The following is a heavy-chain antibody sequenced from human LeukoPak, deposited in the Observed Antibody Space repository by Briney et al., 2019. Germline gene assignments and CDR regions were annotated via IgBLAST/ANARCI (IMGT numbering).Heavy chain of an antibody. CDR3: AKGLDLCAGTCCHSYSALDV. CDR1: GFTFTNYA. V-gene: IGHV3-23*01. J-gene: IGHJ6*02. Sequence: GGSLRLSCAASGFTFTNYAMNWVRQAPGKGLEWVSAISGSGVTTYYADSVKGRFTISRDNSKNTLDLQMNSLRAEDTAVYYCAKGLDLCAGTCCHSYSALDVWGQGTTVTVSS. D-gene: IGHD2-15*01. CDR2: ISGSGVTT.